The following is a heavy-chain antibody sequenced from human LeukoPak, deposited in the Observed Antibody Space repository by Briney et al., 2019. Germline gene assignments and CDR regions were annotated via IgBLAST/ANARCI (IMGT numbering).Heavy chain of an antibody. Sequence: ASVKVACKASGGTFSSYTISWVRQAPGQGLEWMGRIIPILGIANYAQKLQGRVTITADKSTSTAYMELSSLRSEDTAVYYCARSRTSGWYPLFDYWGQGTLVTVSS. CDR3: ARSRTSGWYPLFDY. V-gene: IGHV1-69*02. J-gene: IGHJ4*02. CDR2: IIPILGIA. D-gene: IGHD6-19*01. CDR1: GGTFSSYT.